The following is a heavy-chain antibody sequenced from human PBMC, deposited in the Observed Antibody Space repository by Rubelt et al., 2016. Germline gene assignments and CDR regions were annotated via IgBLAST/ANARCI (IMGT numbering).Heavy chain of an antibody. CDR3: ARFAIGGHSSGYLFDY. CDR2: INPNSGGT. Sequence: QVQLVQSGAEVKKPGASVKVSCKASGYTFTGYYMHWVRQAPGQGLEWMGWINPNSGGTNYAQKFQGRVTVTGETSISPAYMELSRLRSDDTAVYYCARFAIGGHSSGYLFDYWGQGTLVTVSS. CDR1: GYTFTGYY. J-gene: IGHJ4*02. D-gene: IGHD3-22*01. V-gene: IGHV1-2*02.